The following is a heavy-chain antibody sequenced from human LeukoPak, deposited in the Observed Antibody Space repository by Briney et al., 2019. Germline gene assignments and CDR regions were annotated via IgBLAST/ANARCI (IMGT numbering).Heavy chain of an antibody. CDR2: IYYSGST. CDR3: ARGSPMALITQQYYFDY. D-gene: IGHD1-20*01. Sequence: SETLSLTCTVSGGSISSSSYYWGWIRQPPGKGLEWIGSIYYSGSTYYNPSLKSRVTISVDTSKNQFSLKLSSVTAADTAVYYCARGSPMALITQQYYFDYWGQGTLITVSS. CDR1: GGSISSSSYY. J-gene: IGHJ4*02. V-gene: IGHV4-39*07.